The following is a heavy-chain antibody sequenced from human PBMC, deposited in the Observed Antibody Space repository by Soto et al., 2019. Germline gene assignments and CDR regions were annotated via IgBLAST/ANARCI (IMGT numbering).Heavy chain of an antibody. Sequence: ASVKVSCKASGGTFNNYALSWVRQAPGQGLGWVGGIIPIFNSANYAQKFQGRVTITADDSTSTAYMELRSLRPDDTAVYYCAREVTVASYSFDFWGQGTLVTVSS. V-gene: IGHV1-69*13. CDR1: GGTFNNYA. J-gene: IGHJ4*02. CDR3: AREVTVASYSFDF. D-gene: IGHD5-12*01. CDR2: IIPIFNSA.